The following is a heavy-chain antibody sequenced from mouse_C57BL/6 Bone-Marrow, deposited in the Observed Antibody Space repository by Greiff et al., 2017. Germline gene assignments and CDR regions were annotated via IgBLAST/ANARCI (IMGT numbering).Heavy chain of an antibody. V-gene: IGHV1-39*01. D-gene: IGHD2-4*01. CDR1: GYSFTDYN. CDR2: ITPNYGTT. Sequence: VQLTQSGPELVKPGASVKISCKASGYSFTDYNMNWVKQSNGKSLEWIGVITPNYGTTSYNQKFKGKATLTVDQSASTAYMQLNSLTSEDSAVYYCARGYDYDYVMEYWGKGTSVTGSS. CDR3: ARGYDYDYVMEY. J-gene: IGHJ4*01.